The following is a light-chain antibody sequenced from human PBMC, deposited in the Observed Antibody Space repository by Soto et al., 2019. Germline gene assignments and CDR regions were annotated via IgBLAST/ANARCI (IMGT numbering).Light chain of an antibody. CDR2: GAS. CDR1: ESTNNY. V-gene: IGKV3-15*01. J-gene: IGKJ5*01. CDR3: QQRSNWPPIT. Sequence: EIVMTQSPATLSVSPGERATLSFRASESTNNYLAWYQQKPGQAPRLLIDGASTRAAGIPPRFSGSGSGTEFTLTISSLQSEDFAVYYCQQRSNWPPITFGQGTRLEIK.